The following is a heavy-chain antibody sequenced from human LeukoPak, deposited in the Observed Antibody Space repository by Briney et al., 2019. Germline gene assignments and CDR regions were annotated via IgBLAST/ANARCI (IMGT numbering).Heavy chain of an antibody. Sequence: SETLPLTCDVSGYSISSGYYWGWVRQPPGKGLEWIGSIYHSGSTYYSPSLKSRVTRSVDTSKNQFSLRLSSVPAAATAVYYCARHXXXGXYRXXXXWXQGTMVTVSS. CDR2: IYHSGST. CDR3: ARHXXXGXYRXXXX. V-gene: IGHV4-38-2*01. J-gene: IGHJ3*01. CDR1: GYSISSGYY.